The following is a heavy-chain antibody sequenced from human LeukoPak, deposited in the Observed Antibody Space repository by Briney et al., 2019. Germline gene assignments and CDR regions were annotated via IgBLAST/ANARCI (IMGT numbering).Heavy chain of an antibody. D-gene: IGHD3-3*01. J-gene: IGHJ4*02. CDR2: IKSKTDGGTT. CDR1: GFTFSNAW. Sequence: GGSLRLSCAASGFTFSNAWMSWVRQAPGKGLEWVGRIKSKTDGGTTDYAVPVKGRFTISRDDSKNTLYLQMNSLKTEDTAVYYCTTDRTRFLGWSKWGEGSLVTVSS. CDR3: TTDRTRFLGWSK. V-gene: IGHV3-15*01.